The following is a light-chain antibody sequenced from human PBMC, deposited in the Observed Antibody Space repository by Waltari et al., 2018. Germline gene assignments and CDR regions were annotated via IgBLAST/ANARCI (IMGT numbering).Light chain of an antibody. CDR3: QQYALLPPTWT. V-gene: IGKV1-33*01. Sequence: DIQMTQSPSSLSASVGDRVTITCQASQDINKFLNWFQQKPGKAPKPLIYEASNLEAGVPSRFSGRGSGTDFTFTISSQQPDDIGTYYCQQYALLPPTWTFGQGTKVELK. J-gene: IGKJ1*01. CDR1: QDINKF. CDR2: EAS.